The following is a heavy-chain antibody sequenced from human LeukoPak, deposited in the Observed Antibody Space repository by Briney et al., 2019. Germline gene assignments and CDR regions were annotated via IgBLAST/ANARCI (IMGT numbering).Heavy chain of an antibody. CDR2: IRSKANSYAT. V-gene: IGHV3-73*01. CDR3: TRLGDSSGYYSDAFDI. J-gene: IGHJ3*02. Sequence: PGGSLRLSCAASGFTFSGSAMHWVRQASGKGLEWVGRIRSKANSYATAYAASVKGRFTISRDDSKSTAYLQMNSLKTEDTAVYYCTRLGDSSGYYSDAFDIWGQGTMVTVSS. D-gene: IGHD3-22*01. CDR1: GFTFSGSA.